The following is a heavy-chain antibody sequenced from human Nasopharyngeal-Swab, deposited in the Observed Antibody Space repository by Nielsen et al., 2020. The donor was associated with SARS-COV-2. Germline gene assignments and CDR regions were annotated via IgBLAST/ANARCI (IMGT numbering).Heavy chain of an antibody. Sequence: SETLSLTCTVSGGSISSGGYYWSWIRQHPGKGLEWIGYIYYSGSTYYNPSLKSRVTISVDTSKNQFSLKLSSVTAADTAVYYCARQKRDTIFGVVNHFDYWCQGTLVTVSS. J-gene: IGHJ4*02. CDR2: IYYSGST. D-gene: IGHD3-3*01. CDR3: ARQKRDTIFGVVNHFDY. CDR1: GGSISSGGYY. V-gene: IGHV4-31*03.